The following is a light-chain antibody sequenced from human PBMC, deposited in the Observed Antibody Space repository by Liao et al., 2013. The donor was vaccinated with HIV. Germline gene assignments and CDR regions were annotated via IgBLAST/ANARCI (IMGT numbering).Light chain of an antibody. V-gene: IGLV3-21*01. J-gene: IGLJ1*01. CDR3: QVWDSSSDQYV. CDR1: NIGSKS. Sequence: SYEVTQTPSVSVAPGKTATVTCGGSNIGSKSVHWYQQKPGQAPLLVIYYDRDRPSGIPERFSGSNSGHTATLNISRVGAGDEADYYCQVWDSSSDQYVFGTGSRVTVL. CDR2: YDR.